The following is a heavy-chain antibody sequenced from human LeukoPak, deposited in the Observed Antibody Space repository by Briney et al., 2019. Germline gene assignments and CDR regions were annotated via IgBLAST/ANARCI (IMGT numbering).Heavy chain of an antibody. V-gene: IGHV3-15*01. Sequence: GGSLRLSCAASGFTFTMFGMNWVRQAPEKGLEWVGRIKSKTDGGTTDYAAPVKGRFTISRDDSKNTLYLQMNSLNTEDSAVYYCTTETRSSGWHNWFDTWGQGTLVTVSS. J-gene: IGHJ5*02. CDR1: GFTFTMFG. D-gene: IGHD6-19*01. CDR3: TTETRSSGWHNWFDT. CDR2: IKSKTDGGTT.